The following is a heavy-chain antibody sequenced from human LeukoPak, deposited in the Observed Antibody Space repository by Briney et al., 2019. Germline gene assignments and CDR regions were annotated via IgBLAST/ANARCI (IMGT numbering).Heavy chain of an antibody. D-gene: IGHD1-26*01. V-gene: IGHV3-23*01. Sequence: PGGSLRLSCAASGFTFSSYEMNWVRQAPGKGLEWVSAISGSGGSTYYADSVKGRFTISRDNSKNTLYLQMNSLRAEDTAVYYCAKSRRWVGATSQGPFDYWGQGTLVTVSS. CDR3: AKSRRWVGATSQGPFDY. J-gene: IGHJ4*02. CDR1: GFTFSSYE. CDR2: ISGSGGST.